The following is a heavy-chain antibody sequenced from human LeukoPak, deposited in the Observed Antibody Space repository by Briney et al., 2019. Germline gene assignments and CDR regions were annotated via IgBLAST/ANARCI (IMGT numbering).Heavy chain of an antibody. CDR2: ISGSGSGT. V-gene: IGHV3-23*01. CDR1: GFTFSNYA. J-gene: IGHJ3*02. CDR3: AKDLGDYYDSSAPPEDAFDI. Sequence: PGGSLRLSCAASGFTFSNYAVNWVRQAPGKGLEWVSGISGSGSGTYYADSVKGRFTISRDNSKNTLYLQMNSLRAEDTAVYYCAKDLGDYYDSSAPPEDAFDIWGQGTMVTVSS. D-gene: IGHD3-22*01.